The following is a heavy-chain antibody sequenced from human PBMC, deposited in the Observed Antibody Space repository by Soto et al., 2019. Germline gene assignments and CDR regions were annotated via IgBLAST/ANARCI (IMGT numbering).Heavy chain of an antibody. Sequence: GASVKVSCKASGYTFTSYGISWVRQAPGQGLEWMGWISAYNGNTNYAQKLRGRVTMTTDTSTSTAYMELRSLRSDDTAVYYCARDFGTYYDILTATFDYWGQGTLVTVSS. V-gene: IGHV1-18*01. CDR3: ARDFGTYYDILTATFDY. J-gene: IGHJ4*02. CDR1: GYTFTSYG. D-gene: IGHD3-9*01. CDR2: ISAYNGNT.